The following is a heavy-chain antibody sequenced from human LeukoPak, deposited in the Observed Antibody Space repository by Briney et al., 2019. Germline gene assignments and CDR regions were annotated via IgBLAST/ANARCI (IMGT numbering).Heavy chain of an antibody. Sequence: GGSLRLSCAASGFTFSTYSMNWVRQAPGKGLEWLSSISSSSDYIYYADSVKGRFTISRDNAKNSLYLQMNSLRADDTAVYYCARRAGDSSFQWGFDLWGQGTLVTVSS. J-gene: IGHJ4*02. D-gene: IGHD2-21*02. CDR2: ISSSSDYI. CDR1: GFTFSTYS. V-gene: IGHV3-21*01. CDR3: ARRAGDSSFQWGFDL.